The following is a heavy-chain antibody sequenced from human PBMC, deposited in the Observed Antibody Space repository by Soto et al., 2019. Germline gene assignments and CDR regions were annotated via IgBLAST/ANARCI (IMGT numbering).Heavy chain of an antibody. CDR2: ISSSGSTI. D-gene: IGHD3-22*01. CDR3: ARVWGNDYYDSSGPYYYYGMDA. CDR1: GFTFSDYY. Sequence: GGSLRLSCAASGFTFSDYYMSWIRQAPGKGLEWVSYISSSGSTIYYADSVKGRFTISRDNAKNSLYLQMNSLRAEDTAVYYCARVWGNDYYDSSGPYYYYGMDAWGQGTTVTVSS. J-gene: IGHJ6*02. V-gene: IGHV3-11*01.